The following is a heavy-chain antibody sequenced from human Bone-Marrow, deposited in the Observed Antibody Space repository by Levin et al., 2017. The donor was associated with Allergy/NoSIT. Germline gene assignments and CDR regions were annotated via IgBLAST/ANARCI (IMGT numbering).Heavy chain of an antibody. CDR1: GFSFSKYW. J-gene: IGHJ4*02. V-gene: IGHV3-7*01. CDR2: IKQDGSEK. CDR3: ARDGRDCSGSNCYSYFDH. D-gene: IGHD2-15*01. Sequence: GGSLRLSCAASGFSFSKYWMNWVRQALGKGLEWVANIKQDGSEKYYVGSVKGRFTISRDNAENSLYLHMNSLRAEDTAVYYCARDGRDCSGSNCYSYFDHWGQGTLVTVSS.